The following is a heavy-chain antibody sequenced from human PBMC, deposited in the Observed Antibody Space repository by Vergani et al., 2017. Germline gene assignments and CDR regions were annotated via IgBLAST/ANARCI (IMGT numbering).Heavy chain of an antibody. Sequence: HVQLVQSGAEVKTPGSSVKVSCKASGGTFSSYAISWVRQAPGQGLEWMGGIIPFFGTANYAQKFQGIVTITADESTSTAYMELSSLRSEDTAVYYCARGGYSSSWTFDDWGQGTLVTVSS. CDR1: GGTFSSYA. D-gene: IGHD6-13*01. CDR3: ARGGYSSSWTFDD. J-gene: IGHJ4*02. CDR2: IIPFFGTA. V-gene: IGHV1-69*01.